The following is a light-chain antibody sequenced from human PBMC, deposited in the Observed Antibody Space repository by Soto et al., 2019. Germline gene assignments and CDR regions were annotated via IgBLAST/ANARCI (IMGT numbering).Light chain of an antibody. V-gene: IGKV3-20*01. Sequence: EVVLTQSPGTLSLSPGERATLSCRASQSVSSSDLAWYQQKPGQAPRLLMYDASSRATGIPDRFSGSGSGTEFTLTISSLQSEDFAVYYCQQYNNWPPWTFGQGTKVDIK. J-gene: IGKJ1*01. CDR3: QQYNNWPPWT. CDR1: QSVSSSD. CDR2: DAS.